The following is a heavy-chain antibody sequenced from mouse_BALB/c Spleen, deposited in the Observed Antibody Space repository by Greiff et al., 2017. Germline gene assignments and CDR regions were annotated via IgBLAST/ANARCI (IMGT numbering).Heavy chain of an antibody. J-gene: IGHJ4*01. D-gene: IGHD2-13*01. Sequence: VQLQQSGAELVKPGASVKLSCTASGFNITDTYMHWVKQRPEQGLEWIGRIDPANGNTKYDPKFQGKATITADTSSNTDYLQLSSLTSEDTAVYCGARWGDGDEGAMDYWGQGTSVTVSS. V-gene: IGHV14-3*02. CDR2: IDPANGNT. CDR3: ARWGDGDEGAMDY. CDR1: GFNITDTY.